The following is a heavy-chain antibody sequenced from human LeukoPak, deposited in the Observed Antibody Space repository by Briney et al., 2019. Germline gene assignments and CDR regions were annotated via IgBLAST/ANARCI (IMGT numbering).Heavy chain of an antibody. Sequence: ASVKVSCKTSGYDFSKYGVSWVRQATGQGLEWMGWISGYTGNTNFAQKFQGRVIVTTDKTATTAYMELRGLRSDDTAIYYCARAYGYYDILIGYYPFDYWGQGTLVAVSS. CDR1: GYDFSKYG. V-gene: IGHV1-18*01. CDR2: ISGYTGNT. CDR3: ARAYGYYDILIGYYPFDY. J-gene: IGHJ4*02. D-gene: IGHD3-9*01.